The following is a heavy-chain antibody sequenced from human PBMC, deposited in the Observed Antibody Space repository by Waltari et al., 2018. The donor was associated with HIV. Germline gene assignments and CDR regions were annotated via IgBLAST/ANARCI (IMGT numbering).Heavy chain of an antibody. CDR2: IKSKTDGGTT. CDR1: GFTFSNAW. J-gene: IGHJ3*02. Sequence: EVQLVESGGGLVKPGGSLRLSCAASGFTFSNAWMSWVRQAPGKGLEWVGRIKSKTDGGTTDYAAPVKGRFTISRDDSKNTLYLQMNSLKTEDTAVYYCTTGIMDYYDSSGRTDAFDIWGQGTMVTVSS. V-gene: IGHV3-15*01. D-gene: IGHD3-22*01. CDR3: TTGIMDYYDSSGRTDAFDI.